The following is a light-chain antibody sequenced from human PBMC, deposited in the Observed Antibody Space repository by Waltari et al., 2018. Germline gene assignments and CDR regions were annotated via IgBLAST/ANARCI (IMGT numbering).Light chain of an antibody. CDR2: NTN. CDR3: ALYMGGGIWV. J-gene: IGLJ3*02. Sequence: QTVVTPEPSFSVSPGGTITLTCGLSSGSVASDPYPSWYQQTPGQAPRTLIYNTNTLSSGVPARFSGSILGEKAALTITGAQADDECAYYCALYMGGGIWVFGGGTYLTVL. CDR1: SGSVASDPY. V-gene: IGLV8-61*01.